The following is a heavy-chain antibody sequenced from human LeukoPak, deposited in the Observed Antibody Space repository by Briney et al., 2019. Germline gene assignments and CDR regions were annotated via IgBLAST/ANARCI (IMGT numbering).Heavy chain of an antibody. CDR2: IYYSGST. D-gene: IGHD3-10*01. CDR1: GGSISSGSYY. V-gene: IGHV4-61*01. CDR3: AREGGGSGSLDY. Sequence: SETLSLTCTVSGGSISSGSYYWSWIRQPPGKGLEWIGYIYYSGSTNYNPSLKSRVTISVDASKNQFSLKLSSVTAADTAVYYCAREGGGSGSLDYWGQGTLVTVSS. J-gene: IGHJ4*02.